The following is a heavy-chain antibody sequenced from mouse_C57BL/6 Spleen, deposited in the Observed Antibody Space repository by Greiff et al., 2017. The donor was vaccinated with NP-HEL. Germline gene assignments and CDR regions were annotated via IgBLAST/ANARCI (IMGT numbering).Heavy chain of an antibody. CDR1: GYTFTSYW. CDR3: ARGTGTGDY. V-gene: IGHV1-69*01. CDR2: IDPSDSYT. D-gene: IGHD4-1*01. J-gene: IGHJ2*01. Sequence: VQLQQSGAELVMPGASVKLSCKASGYTFTSYWMHWVKQRPGQGLEWIGEIDPSDSYTNYNQKFKGKSTLTVDKSSSTAYMQLSSLTSEDSAVYYCARGTGTGDYWGQGTTLTVSS.